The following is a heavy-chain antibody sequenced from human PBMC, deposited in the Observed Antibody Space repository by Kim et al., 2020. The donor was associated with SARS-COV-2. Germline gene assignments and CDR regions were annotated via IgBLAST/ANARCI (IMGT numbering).Heavy chain of an antibody. J-gene: IGHJ4*02. Sequence: DSVKGRFTISRDNSRNTLYRQMNSMRAEDTAVYYCAKVRTMIVVVTPFDYWGQGTLVTVSS. D-gene: IGHD3-22*01. CDR3: AKVRTMIVVVTPFDY. V-gene: IGHV3-23*01.